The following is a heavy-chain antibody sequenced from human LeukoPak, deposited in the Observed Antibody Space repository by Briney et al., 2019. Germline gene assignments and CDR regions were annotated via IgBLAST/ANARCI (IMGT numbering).Heavy chain of an antibody. CDR2: INTNTGNP. Sequence: GPVKVSCKASGYTFTSYAMNWVRQAPGQGLEWMGWINTNTGNPTYAQGFTGRFVFSLDTSVSTAYLQISSLKAEDTAVYYCARDEAAARPGYYYGMDVWGQGTTVTVSS. CDR3: ARDEAAARPGYYYGMDV. J-gene: IGHJ6*02. D-gene: IGHD6-6*01. V-gene: IGHV7-4-1*02. CDR1: GYTFTSYA.